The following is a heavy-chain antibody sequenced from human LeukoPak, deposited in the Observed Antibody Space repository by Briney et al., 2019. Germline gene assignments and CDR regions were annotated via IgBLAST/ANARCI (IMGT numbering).Heavy chain of an antibody. D-gene: IGHD6-25*01. CDR1: GGSISSGGYS. Sequence: PSQTLSLTCAVSGGSISSGGYSWSWIRQPPGKGLDWIGYIYHSGSTYYNPSLKSRVTISVDRSKNQFSLKLSSVTAADTAVYYCARGQRGSERYYYYGMDVWGQGTTVTVSS. CDR3: ARGQRGSERYYYYGMDV. V-gene: IGHV4-30-2*01. CDR2: IYHSGST. J-gene: IGHJ6*02.